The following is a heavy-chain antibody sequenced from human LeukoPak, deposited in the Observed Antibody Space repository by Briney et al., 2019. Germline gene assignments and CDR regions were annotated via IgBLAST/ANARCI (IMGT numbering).Heavy chain of an antibody. J-gene: IGHJ3*02. D-gene: IGHD1-1*01. CDR3: AKYAYNWNAPDGFDM. CDR2: ISYDGSRK. V-gene: IGHV3-30*18. CDR1: RFSFGDYD. Sequence: GGSLRLSCRASRFSFGDYDMHWVRQAPGKGLEWVAVISYDGSRKHYADSVRGRFSISRDNSESTLFLQMNSLTTDDTSVYFCAKYAYNWNAPDGFDMWGQGTMVIVSS.